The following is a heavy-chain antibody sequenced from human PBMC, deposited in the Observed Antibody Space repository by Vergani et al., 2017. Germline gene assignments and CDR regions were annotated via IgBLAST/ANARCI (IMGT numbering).Heavy chain of an antibody. D-gene: IGHD3-9*01. CDR3: ARVDWYSGDY. V-gene: IGHV3-7*01. CDR2: IKQDGSEK. CDR1: GFSFSNAW. J-gene: IGHJ4*02. Sequence: EVQLVESGGGLVKPGGSLRLSCAASGFSFSNAWMSWVRQAPGKGLEWVANIKQDGSEKYYVDSVKGRFTISRDNAKNSLYLQMNSLRAEDTAVYYCARVDWYSGDYWGQGTLVTVSS.